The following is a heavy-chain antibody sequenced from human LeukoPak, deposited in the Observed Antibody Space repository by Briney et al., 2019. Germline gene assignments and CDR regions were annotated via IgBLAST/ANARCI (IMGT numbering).Heavy chain of an antibody. D-gene: IGHD5-18*01. CDR3: AREQLWTYYFDY. J-gene: IGHJ4*02. CDR2: INHSGST. CDR1: GGSFSGYY. Sequence: SETLSPTSVVYGGSFSGYYWSWIGHPPGKGLGWIGEINHSGSTNYNPSLKSRVTISVDTSKNQFSLKLSSVTAADTAVYYCAREQLWTYYFDYWGQGTLVTVSS. V-gene: IGHV4-34*01.